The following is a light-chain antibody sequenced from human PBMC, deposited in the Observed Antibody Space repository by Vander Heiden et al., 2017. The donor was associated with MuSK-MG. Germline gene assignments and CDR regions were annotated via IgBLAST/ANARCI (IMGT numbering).Light chain of an antibody. V-gene: IGKV3-11*01. J-gene: IGKJ1*01. CDR2: DAS. CDR1: PSVSSY. CDR3: QQRSNWWT. Sequence: EIVLTQSPATLSLSPGERATLSCRASPSVSSYLAWYQQKPVQAPRLLIYDASNRATGIPARFSGRGSGTDFTLTISSLAPEDIAVYYLQQRSNWWTFGQGTKVEIK.